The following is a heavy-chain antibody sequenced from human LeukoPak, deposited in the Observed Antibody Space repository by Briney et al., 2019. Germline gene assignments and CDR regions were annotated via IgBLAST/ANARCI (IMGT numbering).Heavy chain of an antibody. CDR2: IYTSGST. CDR3: ASLHDYGDYYWFDP. D-gene: IGHD4-17*01. Sequence: SETLSLTCTVSGVSVSSSTYYWSWIRQPAGKGLEWIGRIYTSGSTNYNPSLKSRVTMSVDTSKNQFSLKLSSVTAADTAVYYCASLHDYGDYYWFDPWGQGTLVTVSS. V-gene: IGHV4-61*02. J-gene: IGHJ5*02. CDR1: GVSVSSSTYY.